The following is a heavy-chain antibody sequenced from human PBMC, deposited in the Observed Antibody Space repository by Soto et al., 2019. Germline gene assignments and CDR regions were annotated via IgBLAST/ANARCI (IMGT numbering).Heavy chain of an antibody. D-gene: IGHD3-22*01. CDR3: ARALGIYDDDPLHYYYYGMDV. CDR1: GGTFSSYA. Sequence: QVQLVQSGAEVKKPGSSVKVSCKASGGTFSSYAISWVRQAPGQGLEWMGGIIPIFGTANYAQKFQGRVTITADESTSTAYMELSSLRSEDTAVYYCARALGIYDDDPLHYYYYGMDVWGQGTTVTVSS. J-gene: IGHJ6*02. V-gene: IGHV1-69*01. CDR2: IIPIFGTA.